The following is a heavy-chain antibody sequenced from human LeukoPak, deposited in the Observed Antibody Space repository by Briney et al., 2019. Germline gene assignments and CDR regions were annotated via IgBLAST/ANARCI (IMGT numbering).Heavy chain of an antibody. D-gene: IGHD6-13*01. V-gene: IGHV4-59*01. CDR3: AGGVYIAAAQYGY. CDR1: GGSISSYY. J-gene: IGHJ4*02. CDR2: IYYSGTT. Sequence: SETLSLTCTVSGGSISSYYWSWIRQPPGKGLEWIGYIYYSGTTNYNPSLKSRVTIAVDTSKNQFSLKLSSVTAADTAVYYCAGGVYIAAAQYGYWGQGTLVTVSS.